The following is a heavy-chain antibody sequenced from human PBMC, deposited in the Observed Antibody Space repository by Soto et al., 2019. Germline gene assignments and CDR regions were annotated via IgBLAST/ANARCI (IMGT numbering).Heavy chain of an antibody. CDR1: GYTFTSYG. J-gene: IGHJ6*02. V-gene: IGHV1-18*01. CDR3: ANDRAKVTPAAIYCMDG. D-gene: IGHD2-2*01. Sequence: QVQLVQSGAEVKKPGASVKVSCKASGYTFTSYGISWVRQAPGQGLEWMGWIRAYNGNTNYAQKLQGRATMTTDTSTSTAYMELSSLRSDDTAVYYCANDRAKVTPAAIYCMDGWGQGTTVTVSS. CDR2: IRAYNGNT.